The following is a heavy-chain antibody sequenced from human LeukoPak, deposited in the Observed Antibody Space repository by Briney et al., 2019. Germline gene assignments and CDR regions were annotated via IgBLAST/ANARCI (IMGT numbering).Heavy chain of an antibody. CDR3: TTEGSSTKDYYYYYMDV. Sequence: GGSLRLSCAASGFTFSSYEMNWVRQAPGKGLEWVSYISSSGSTIYYADSVKGRFTISRDNAKNSLYLQMNSLKTEDTAVYYCTTEGSSTKDYYYYYMDVWGKGTTVTVSS. V-gene: IGHV3-48*03. CDR2: ISSSGSTI. CDR1: GFTFSSYE. J-gene: IGHJ6*03. D-gene: IGHD2-2*01.